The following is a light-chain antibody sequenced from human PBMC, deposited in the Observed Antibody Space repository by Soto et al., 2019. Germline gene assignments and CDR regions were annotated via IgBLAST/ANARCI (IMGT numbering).Light chain of an antibody. Sequence: QSALTQPASVSGSPGQSITISCTGTSSDVGGSYFVSWHQQHPGKATKLMIYDVSKWPSGVSNRFSGSKSGNTASLTISGLQAEDEADYYCSSYTSSRSYVFGTGTKLTVL. V-gene: IGLV2-14*01. J-gene: IGLJ1*01. CDR3: SSYTSSRSYV. CDR2: DVS. CDR1: SSDVGGSYF.